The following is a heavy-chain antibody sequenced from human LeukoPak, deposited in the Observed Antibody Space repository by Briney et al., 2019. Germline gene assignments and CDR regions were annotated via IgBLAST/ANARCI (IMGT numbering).Heavy chain of an antibody. CDR1: GYTFTSYG. Sequence: ASVKVSCKASGYTFTSYGISWVRQAPGQGLEWMGWISAYNGNTNYAQKLQGRVTMTTDTSTSTAYMELRSLRSDDTAVYYCARNRSRLGYCSSTSCYGLDYWGQGTLVTVSS. J-gene: IGHJ4*02. CDR3: ARNRSRLGYCSSTSCYGLDY. V-gene: IGHV1-18*01. D-gene: IGHD2-2*01. CDR2: ISAYNGNT.